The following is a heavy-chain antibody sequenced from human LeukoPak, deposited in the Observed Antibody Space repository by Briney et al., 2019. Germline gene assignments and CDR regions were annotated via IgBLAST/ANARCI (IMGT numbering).Heavy chain of an antibody. V-gene: IGHV3-48*03. J-gene: IGHJ4*02. CDR3: ARGDKFSGDY. CDR1: GFIFSSYE. CDR2: ISSSGSTI. D-gene: IGHD3-16*01. Sequence: GGSLRLSCAASGFIFSSYEMNWVRQAAGKGLEWVAYISSSGSTIYYADSVKGRSTISRDSAKNSLYLQMNSLRAEDTAGYYCARGDKFSGDYWGQGTLVTVSS.